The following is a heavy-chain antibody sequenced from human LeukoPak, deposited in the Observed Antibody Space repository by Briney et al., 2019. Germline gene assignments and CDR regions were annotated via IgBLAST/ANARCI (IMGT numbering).Heavy chain of an antibody. CDR2: ISGSGGST. CDR1: GFTFSSYA. V-gene: IGHV3-23*01. D-gene: IGHD6-6*01. CDR3: AKRDSSSSRGTLDY. J-gene: IGHJ4*02. Sequence: GGSLRLSCAASGFTFSSYAMNWVRQAPGKGLEWVSAISGSGGSTYYADSVKGRFTISRDNSKNTLYLQMNGLRAEDTAVYYCAKRDSSSSRGTLDYWGQGTLVTVSS.